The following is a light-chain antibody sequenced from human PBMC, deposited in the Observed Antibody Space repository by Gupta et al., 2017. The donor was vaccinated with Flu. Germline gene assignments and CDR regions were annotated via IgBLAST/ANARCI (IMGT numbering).Light chain of an antibody. CDR1: QSISSN. CDR2: GAS. J-gene: IGKJ4*01. Sequence: ATLSVSPGERATLSCRASQSISSNLAWYQQKPGQAPRLLIYGASIRATGIPARISGSGSGTEXTLTLSXLESEDSAVYYCQQYNNRPPLTFGXGTKVEIK. V-gene: IGKV3-15*01. CDR3: QQYNNRPPLT.